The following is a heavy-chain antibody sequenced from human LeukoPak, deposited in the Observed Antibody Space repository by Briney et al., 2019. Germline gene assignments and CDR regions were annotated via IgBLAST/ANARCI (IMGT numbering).Heavy chain of an antibody. CDR1: GFTFSSYA. V-gene: IGHV3-23*01. D-gene: IGHD3-9*01. J-gene: IGHJ4*02. CDR2: ISGSGGST. Sequence: PGGSLRLSCAASGFTFSSYAMSWVRQAPGKGLEWVSAISGSGGSTYYADSVKGRFTISRDNSKNTLYLQMNSLRAEDTAVYYCAKSYDILTGYYLAFDYWGQGTLVTVSS. CDR3: AKSYDILTGYYLAFDY.